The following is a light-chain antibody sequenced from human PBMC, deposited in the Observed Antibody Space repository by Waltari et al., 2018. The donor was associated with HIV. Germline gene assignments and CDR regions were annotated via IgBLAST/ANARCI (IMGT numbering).Light chain of an antibody. V-gene: IGLV3-21*01. CDR1: HIGSQS. CDR3: QVWDSTSDHPA. J-gene: IGLJ3*02. CDR2: DDS. Sequence: SVMTQPSSLSVAPGETATISCGANHIGSQSVHWYQQRPGQAPVLVISDDSDRPSEIPERFAGSNSGNTATLTISGVEAGDEADYYCQVWDSTSDHPAFGGGTKLTVL.